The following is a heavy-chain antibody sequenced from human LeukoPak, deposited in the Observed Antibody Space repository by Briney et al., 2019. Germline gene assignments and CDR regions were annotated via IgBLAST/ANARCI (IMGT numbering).Heavy chain of an antibody. CDR1: GGSISSYY. V-gene: IGHV4-59*01. D-gene: IGHD2-15*01. CDR3: ARGDDYCSGGSCRHFDY. CDR2: IHYSGST. J-gene: IGHJ4*02. Sequence: SETLSLTCTVSGGSISSYYWSWIRQPPGKGLEWIGYIHYSGSTNYNPSLKSRVTISVDTSKNQFSLKLSSVTAADTAVYYCARGDDYCSGGSCRHFDYWGQGTLVTVSS.